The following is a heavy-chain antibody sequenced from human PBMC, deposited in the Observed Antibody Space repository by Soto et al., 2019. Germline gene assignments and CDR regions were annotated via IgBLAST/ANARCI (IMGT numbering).Heavy chain of an antibody. CDR2: IWYDGNKK. V-gene: IGHV3-33*01. D-gene: IGHD3-3*01. Sequence: GGSLRLSCAASGFTFSSYGLYWVRQTPGKGLEWVALIWYDGNKKLYADSVRGRFTISRDNSKNTLFLQMNSLRAEDTAVYYCATDGVPLFLIPSELEHWGQGALVTVSS. CDR1: GFTFSSYG. CDR3: ATDGVPLFLIPSELEH. J-gene: IGHJ1*01.